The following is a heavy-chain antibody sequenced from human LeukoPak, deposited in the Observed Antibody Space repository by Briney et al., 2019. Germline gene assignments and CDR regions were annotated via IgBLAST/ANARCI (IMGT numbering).Heavy chain of an antibody. J-gene: IGHJ3*02. D-gene: IGHD1-26*01. CDR2: IIPILGIA. CDR3: GSGSSLHRDAFDI. V-gene: IGHV1-69*04. Sequence: SVKVSCKASGGTFSSYAVSWVRQAPGQGLEWMGRIIPILGIANYAQKSQGRVTITADKSTSTAYMELSSLRSEDTAVYYCGSGSSLHRDAFDIWGQGTMVTVSS. CDR1: GGTFSSYA.